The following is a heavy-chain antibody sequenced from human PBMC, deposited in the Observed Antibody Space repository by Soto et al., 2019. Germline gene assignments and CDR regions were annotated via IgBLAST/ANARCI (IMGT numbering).Heavy chain of an antibody. CDR2: ISGSGTNI. J-gene: IGHJ4*02. D-gene: IGHD6-19*01. Sequence: QVQRVESGGGSVKTRGSLRLSCAGSGFTFSDYYMSWVRQAPGKGLEWISYISGSGTNIYYADSVKGRVTISRDNAKNSVYLQMDSLRAEDTATYFCAKMLSTGWYDPVFHWGQGTLVSVSS. CDR3: AKMLSTGWYDPVFH. V-gene: IGHV3-11*01. CDR1: GFTFSDYY.